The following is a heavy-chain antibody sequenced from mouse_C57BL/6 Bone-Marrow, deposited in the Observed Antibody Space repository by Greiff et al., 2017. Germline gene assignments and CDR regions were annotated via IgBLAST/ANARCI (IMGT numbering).Heavy chain of an antibody. CDR2: ISNLAYSI. CDR3: ARHPYGSSPWYVDV. Sequence: EVKVVESGGGLVQPGGSLKLSCAASGFTFSDYGMAWVRQAPRKGPAWVAFISNLAYSIFYADTVTGRFTISRGIAKNTLYLEMSSLRSEDTAMYYCARHPYGSSPWYVDVWGTGTTVTVSS. D-gene: IGHD1-1*01. CDR1: GFTFSDYG. V-gene: IGHV5-15*01. J-gene: IGHJ1*03.